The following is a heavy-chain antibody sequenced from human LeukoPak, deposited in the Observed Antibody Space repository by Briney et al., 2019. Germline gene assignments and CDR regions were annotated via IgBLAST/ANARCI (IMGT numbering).Heavy chain of an antibody. V-gene: IGHV3-30*02. D-gene: IGHD3-16*01. CDR1: GFSFGGYG. Sequence: PGGSLRLSCAASGFSFGGYGMHWVRQTPGKGLDWVSFVRYDGSKTYYGDSVKGRFTISRDNSNNTVYLQMNRLRPDDTAAYYCVRDGIGGSTTLDSWGQGTLVTVSS. CDR3: VRDGIGGSTTLDS. CDR2: VRYDGSKT. J-gene: IGHJ5*01.